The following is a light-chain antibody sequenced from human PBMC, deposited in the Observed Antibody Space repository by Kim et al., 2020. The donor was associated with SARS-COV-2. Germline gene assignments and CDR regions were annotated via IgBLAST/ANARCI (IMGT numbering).Light chain of an antibody. Sequence: ELVLTQSPATLSLSPGERATLSCRASQSFSSNYLAWYQQRPGQAPRLLIYGASNRATGIPDRFRGSGSGTDFSLTISGLEPEDFAVYFCQQFHILPWTFGRETK. CDR2: GAS. CDR1: QSFSSNY. J-gene: IGKJ1*01. CDR3: QQFHILPWT. V-gene: IGKV3-20*01.